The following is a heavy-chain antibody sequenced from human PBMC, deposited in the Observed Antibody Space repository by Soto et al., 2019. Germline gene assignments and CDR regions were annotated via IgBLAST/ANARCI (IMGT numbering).Heavy chain of an antibody. CDR3: ARQRRDFDY. J-gene: IGHJ4*02. Sequence: QVQLQESGPGLVKPSETLSLTCTVSGGSISGYYWSWIRQPPGKGLQWIEYIYSSGSTNYNPSLKSRVIISVDTYKNQFSLNLSSVTAADTVVYYCARQRRDFDYWGQGSLVTVSS. V-gene: IGHV4-59*08. CDR1: GGSISGYY. CDR2: IYSSGST.